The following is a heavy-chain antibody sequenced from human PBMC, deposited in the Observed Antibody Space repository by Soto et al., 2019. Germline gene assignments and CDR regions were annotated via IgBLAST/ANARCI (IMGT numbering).Heavy chain of an antibody. Sequence: GGSLRLSCAASGFTFSNAWMNWVRQAPGKGLEWVGRIKSKTDGGTTDYAAPVKGRFTISRDDSKNTLYLQMNSLKTEDTAVYYCTSPDQLHYYYYGMDVWGQGTTVTVSS. CDR1: GFTFSNAW. D-gene: IGHD2-2*01. CDR3: TSPDQLHYYYYGMDV. V-gene: IGHV3-15*07. J-gene: IGHJ6*02. CDR2: IKSKTDGGTT.